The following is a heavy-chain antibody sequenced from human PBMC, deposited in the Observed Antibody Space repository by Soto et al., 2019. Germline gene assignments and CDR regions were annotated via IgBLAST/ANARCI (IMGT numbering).Heavy chain of an antibody. J-gene: IGHJ5*02. Sequence: SETLSLTCTVSGGSISSGGYYWSWLRQHPGKGLEWIGYIYYSGSTYYNPSLKSRVTISVDTSKNQFSLKLSSVTAADTAVYYCARGGTIFGVVIMGIPRWFDPWGQGTLVTVSS. CDR2: IYYSGST. V-gene: IGHV4-31*03. D-gene: IGHD3-3*01. CDR1: GGSISSGGYY. CDR3: ARGGTIFGVVIMGIPRWFDP.